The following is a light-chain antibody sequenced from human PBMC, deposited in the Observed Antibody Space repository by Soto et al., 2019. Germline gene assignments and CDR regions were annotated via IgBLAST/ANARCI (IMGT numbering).Light chain of an antibody. J-gene: IGKJ4*01. CDR2: DAS. Sequence: DIQMTQSPSSLSASVGDRVTITCQASQDITNYLNWYQQKPGKAPQLLIYDASNLETGVPSRFSGSGSGTDFNFTISSLQPEDMATYYCHQYDYLPLTFGGGTKVEIE. V-gene: IGKV1-33*01. CDR3: HQYDYLPLT. CDR1: QDITNY.